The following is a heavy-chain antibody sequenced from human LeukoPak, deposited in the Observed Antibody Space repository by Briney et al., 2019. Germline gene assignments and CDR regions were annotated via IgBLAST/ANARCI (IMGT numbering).Heavy chain of an antibody. CDR1: GGSISSGGYY. CDR2: IYYSGST. D-gene: IGHD3-9*01. V-gene: IGHV4-31*03. Sequence: PSETLSLTCTVSGGSISSGGYYWSWLRQHPGKGLEWIGYIYYSGSTYYNPSLKSRVTISVDTSKNQFSLKLSSVTAADTAVYYCARVLTGYYDAFDVWGQGTMVTVSS. J-gene: IGHJ3*01. CDR3: ARVLTGYYDAFDV.